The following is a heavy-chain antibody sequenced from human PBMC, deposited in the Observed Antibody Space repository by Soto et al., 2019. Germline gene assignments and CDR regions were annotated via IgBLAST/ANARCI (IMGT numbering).Heavy chain of an antibody. CDR3: ARESGSNFPRDDYDGRDV. D-gene: IGHD4-4*01. J-gene: IGHJ6*02. CDR1: GFTFSRYA. Sequence: VQLVESGGALLQPGGSLRLSCAASGFTFSRYAMNWVRQAPGQGLEWVAYISDSGGTIYYAESVKGRFTISRDNARTSMDLHMYGLRDEDTAVYYCARESGSNFPRDDYDGRDVWGQGTTVTVSS. CDR2: ISDSGGTI. V-gene: IGHV3-48*02.